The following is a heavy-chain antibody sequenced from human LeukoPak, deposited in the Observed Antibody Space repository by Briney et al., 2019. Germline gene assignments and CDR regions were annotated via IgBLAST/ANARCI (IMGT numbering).Heavy chain of an antibody. CDR2: INSGGST. J-gene: IGHJ4*02. V-gene: IGHV3-53*01. CDR1: GFTVSSNY. Sequence: PGGSLRLSCAASGFTVSSNYMNWVRQAPGQGLEWVSVINSGGSTHYPDSVKGRFTISRDNSKNTLYLQMNSLRAEDTAVYYCARDLYYYGSGSDNFLYYWGQGTLVTVSS. D-gene: IGHD3-10*01. CDR3: ARDLYYYGSGSDNFLYY.